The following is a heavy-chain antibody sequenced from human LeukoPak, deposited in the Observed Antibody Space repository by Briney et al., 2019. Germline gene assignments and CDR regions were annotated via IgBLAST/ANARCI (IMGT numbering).Heavy chain of an antibody. D-gene: IGHD1-14*01. J-gene: IGHJ4*02. CDR2: LYSDGNT. V-gene: IGHV3-53*01. CDR1: GFTFDSYG. CDR3: ARGVEPLAANTLAY. Sequence: GGSLRLSCAASGFTFDSYGMSWVRQAPGKGLEWVSVLYSDGNTKYADSVQGRFTISRDNSKNTLYLEMNSLSPDDTAVYYCARGVEPLAANTLAYWGQGTLVTVSS.